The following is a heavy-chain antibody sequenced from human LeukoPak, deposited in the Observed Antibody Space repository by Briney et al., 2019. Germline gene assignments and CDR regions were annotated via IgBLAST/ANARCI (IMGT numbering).Heavy chain of an antibody. CDR1: GFTFSSYT. V-gene: IGHV3-48*01. D-gene: IGHD2/OR15-2a*01. Sequence: PGGSLRLSCAASGFTFSSYTMNWVRQAPGKGLEWVSYISTSSSTMYHADSVKGRFTISRDNAKNSLYLQMNSLRAEDTAVYYCARDPGYFVGYWGQGTLVTVSS. CDR2: ISTSSSTM. J-gene: IGHJ4*02. CDR3: ARDPGYFVGY.